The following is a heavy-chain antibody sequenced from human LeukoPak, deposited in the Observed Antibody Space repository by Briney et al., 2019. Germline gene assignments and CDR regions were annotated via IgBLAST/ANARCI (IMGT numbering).Heavy chain of an antibody. V-gene: IGHV3-53*04. D-gene: IGHD5-12*01. CDR3: ARRAGYSDYYYGKDV. J-gene: IGHJ6*02. Sequence: GGSLRLSCAASGFTVSSNYMSWVRQAPGKGLEWVSVIYSGGSTYYADSVKGRFTISRHNSKNTLYLQMNSLRAEDTAVYYCARRAGYSDYYYGKDVWGQGTTVTVSS. CDR1: GFTVSSNY. CDR2: IYSGGST.